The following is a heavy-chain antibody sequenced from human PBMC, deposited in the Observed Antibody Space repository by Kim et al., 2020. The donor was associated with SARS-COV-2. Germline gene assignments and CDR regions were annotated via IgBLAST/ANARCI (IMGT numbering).Heavy chain of an antibody. CDR3: ARGTGDGC. Sequence: GGSLRLSCAASGFTFSTYWMHWVRLVPGKGLMWVSRINNDGKIMTYADSVKGRFTISRDNAKNMLYLQMNSLRAEDTGVYFCARGTGDGCWGQGTLVTVSS. V-gene: IGHV3-74*03. D-gene: IGHD7-27*01. J-gene: IGHJ4*02. CDR2: INNDGKIM. CDR1: GFTFSTYW.